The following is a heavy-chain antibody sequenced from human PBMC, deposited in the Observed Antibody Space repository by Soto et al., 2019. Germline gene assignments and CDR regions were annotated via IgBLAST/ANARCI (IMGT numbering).Heavy chain of an antibody. D-gene: IGHD3-22*01. Sequence: PSETLSLTCTVSGGSISSGGYYWSWIRQHPGKGLEWIGYIYYSGSTYYNPSLKSRVTISVDTSKNQFSLKLSSVTAADTAVYYCARYGYFYDRPFDYWGQGTLVTVSS. CDR3: ARYGYFYDRPFDY. CDR1: GGSISSGGYY. V-gene: IGHV4-31*03. CDR2: IYYSGST. J-gene: IGHJ4*02.